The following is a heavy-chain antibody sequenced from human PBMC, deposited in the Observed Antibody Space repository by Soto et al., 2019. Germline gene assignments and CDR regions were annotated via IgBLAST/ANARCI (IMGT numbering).Heavy chain of an antibody. CDR1: GFTCSSYA. CDR2: ISYDGSNK. J-gene: IGHJ2*01. Sequence: QVQLVESGGGVIQPGRSLRLSCAASGFTCSSYAMHWVRQAPGKGLEWVAVISYDGSNKYYADSVKGRFTISRDNSKNTLYLQMNSLRAEDTAVYYCAREQPDLWGRGTLVTVSS. V-gene: IGHV3-30-3*01. CDR3: AREQPDL.